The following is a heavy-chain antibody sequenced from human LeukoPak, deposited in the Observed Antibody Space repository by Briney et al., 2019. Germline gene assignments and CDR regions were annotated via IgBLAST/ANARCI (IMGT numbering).Heavy chain of an antibody. CDR3: AREGAYDSRSFDY. CDR1: GFTFSGFA. V-gene: IGHV3-11*04. D-gene: IGHD5-12*01. Sequence: GGSLRLSCAASGFTFSGFAMSWIRQAPGKGLEWVSYISSSGSTIYYADSVKGRFTISRDNAKNSLYLQMNSLRAEDTAVYYCAREGAYDSRSFDYWGQGTLVTVSS. CDR2: ISSSGSTI. J-gene: IGHJ4*02.